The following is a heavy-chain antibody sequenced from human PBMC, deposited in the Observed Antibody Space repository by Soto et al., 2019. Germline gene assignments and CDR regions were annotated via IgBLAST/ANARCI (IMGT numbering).Heavy chain of an antibody. CDR3: ARDMVGGNVGAFDI. D-gene: IGHD3-10*01. J-gene: IGHJ3*02. CDR1: GYTFTSYA. V-gene: IGHV1-69*13. Sequence: SVKVSCKASGYTFTSYAMHWVRQAPGQRLEWMGGIIPIFGTANYAQKFQGRVTITADESTSTAYMELSSLRSEDTAVYYCARDMVGGNVGAFDIWGQGTMVTVSS. CDR2: IIPIFGTA.